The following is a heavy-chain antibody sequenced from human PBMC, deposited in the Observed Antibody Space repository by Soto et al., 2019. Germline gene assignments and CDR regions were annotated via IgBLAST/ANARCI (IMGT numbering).Heavy chain of an antibody. Sequence: QVQLQQWGAGLLKPSETLSLTCAVYGGSFSGYYWSWIRQPPGKGLEWIGEINHSGSTNYNPSLKSRVTISVDTSKNQFSLKLSSVTAADTAVYYCARRRNSSLYLPYFQHWGQGTLVTVSS. CDR2: INHSGST. CDR3: ARRRNSSLYLPYFQH. D-gene: IGHD6-13*01. V-gene: IGHV4-34*01. CDR1: GGSFSGYY. J-gene: IGHJ1*01.